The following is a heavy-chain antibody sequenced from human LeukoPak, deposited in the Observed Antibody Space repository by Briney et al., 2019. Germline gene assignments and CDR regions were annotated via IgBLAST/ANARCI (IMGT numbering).Heavy chain of an antibody. CDR1: GGSISSGGYS. D-gene: IGHD3-10*01. V-gene: IGHV4-30-4*07. J-gene: IGHJ4*02. CDR3: ARAITMVRGVIISGFDY. Sequence: SETLSLTCAVSGGSISSGGYSWSWIRQPPGKGLEWIGYIYYSGSTYYSPSLKSRVTVSVDTSKNQFSLKLSSVTAADTAVYYCARAITMVRGVIISGFDYWGQGTLVTVSS. CDR2: IYYSGST.